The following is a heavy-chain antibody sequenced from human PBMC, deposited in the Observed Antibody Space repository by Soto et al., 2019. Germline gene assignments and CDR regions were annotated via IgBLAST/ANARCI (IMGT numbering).Heavy chain of an antibody. CDR1: GVSISSYY. J-gene: IGHJ1*01. CDR2: VFYNEII. Sequence: LSLTCAVSGVSISSYYWSWIRQPPGKGLEWTGYVFYNEIINYSPSLKGRVTMSMEMSTNHFSLELRSVTAADTAVYFCARDRSADRFVQYFQHWGPGTLVTVSS. V-gene: IGHV4-59*01. CDR3: ARDRSADRFVQYFQH. D-gene: IGHD6-19*01.